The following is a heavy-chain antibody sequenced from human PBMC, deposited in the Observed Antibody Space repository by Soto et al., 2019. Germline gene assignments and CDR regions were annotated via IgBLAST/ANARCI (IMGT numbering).Heavy chain of an antibody. CDR2: ISSSSSTI. CDR1: GFTFSSYS. J-gene: IGHJ4*02. V-gene: IGHV3-48*02. Sequence: EVQLLESGGGFVQPGGSLRRFCAASGFTFSSYSTKWVRQPPGKGVEWVSYISSSSSTIYYADSVKGRFTMSRDNGKNSVYLHMNSLRDEDTAVYSCARGRMATSFDYCGQGTLVIVSS. CDR3: ARGRMATSFDY. D-gene: IGHD5-12*01.